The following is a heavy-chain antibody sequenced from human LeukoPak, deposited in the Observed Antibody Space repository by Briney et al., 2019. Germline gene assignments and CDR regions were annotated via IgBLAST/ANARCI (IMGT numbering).Heavy chain of an antibody. D-gene: IGHD1-26*01. J-gene: IGHJ4*02. CDR2: IYYSGST. CDR1: GGSISSYY. CDR3: ARASRSGSYSLPPNYFDY. Sequence: SETLSLTCTVSGGSISSYYWSWIRQPPGKGLEWIGYIYYSGSTNYNPSLKSRVTISVDTSKNQFSLKLSSVTAADTAVYYCARASRSGSYSLPPNYFDYWGQGTLVTVSS. V-gene: IGHV4-59*01.